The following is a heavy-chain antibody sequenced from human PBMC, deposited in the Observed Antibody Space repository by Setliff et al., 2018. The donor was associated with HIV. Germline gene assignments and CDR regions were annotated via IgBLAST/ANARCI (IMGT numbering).Heavy chain of an antibody. CDR3: ARGPLGSAPRYWRAFDI. Sequence: TLSLTCAVYDGSFSAYFWSWIRQPPGKGLEWIGEINHSGSTNYNPSLKSRVSISLDTSKNQFSLKLSSVTAADTAVYYCARGPLGSAPRYWRAFDIWGQGTTVTVSS. V-gene: IGHV4-34*01. CDR1: DGSFSAYF. J-gene: IGHJ3*02. CDR2: INHSGST. D-gene: IGHD2-15*01.